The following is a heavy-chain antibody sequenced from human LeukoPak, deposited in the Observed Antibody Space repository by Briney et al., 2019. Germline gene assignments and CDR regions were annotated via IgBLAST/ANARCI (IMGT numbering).Heavy chain of an antibody. CDR1: GYTFTSYY. Sequence: GASVKVSCKASGYTFTSYYMHWARQAPGQGLEWMGIINPSGGSTSYAQKFQGRVTMTRDTSTSTVYMELSSLRSEDTAVYYCACGAVAGRWFDPWGQGTLVTVSS. CDR2: INPSGGST. V-gene: IGHV1-46*01. CDR3: ACGAVAGRWFDP. J-gene: IGHJ5*02. D-gene: IGHD6-19*01.